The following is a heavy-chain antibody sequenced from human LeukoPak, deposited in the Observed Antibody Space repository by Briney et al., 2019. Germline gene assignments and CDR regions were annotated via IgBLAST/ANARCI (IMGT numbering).Heavy chain of an antibody. J-gene: IGHJ4*02. CDR1: GFTFSDYS. CDR3: ARVPSGSRSY. D-gene: IGHD1-26*01. V-gene: IGHV3-21*01. Sequence: GGSLRLSCAASGFTFSDYSISWVRQAAGKGLEWVASISSSSLYIYYADPVKGRFTISRDNAKNSLYLQMNSLRAEDTAVYYCARVPSGSRSYWGQGTLVTVSS. CDR2: ISSSSLYI.